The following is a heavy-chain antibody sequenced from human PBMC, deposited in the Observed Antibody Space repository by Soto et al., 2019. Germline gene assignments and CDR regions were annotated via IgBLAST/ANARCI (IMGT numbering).Heavy chain of an antibody. J-gene: IGHJ4*02. CDR1: GGTFSSYT. Sequence: SVKVSCKASGGTFSSYTISWVRQAPGQRLEWMGRLILILGIANYAQKFQGRVTITADKSTSTAYMELSSLRAEETAVYYCAKTAAGNFYGSGSYSGYWGKGTLVTVSS. V-gene: IGHV1-69*02. CDR3: AKTAAGNFYGSGSYSGY. CDR2: LILILGIA. D-gene: IGHD3-10*01.